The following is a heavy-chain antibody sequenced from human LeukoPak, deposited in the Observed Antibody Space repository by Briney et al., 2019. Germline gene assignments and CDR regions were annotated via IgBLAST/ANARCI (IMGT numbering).Heavy chain of an antibody. CDR1: GGSISSYY. V-gene: IGHV4-59*01. CDR2: IYYSGST. Sequence: PSETLSLTCTVSGGSISSYYWSWIRQPPGKGLEWIGYIYYSGSTNYNPSLKSRVTISVDTSKNQLSLKLSSVTAADTAVYYCARDAYYYDSSGYYYVFDYWGQGTLVTVSS. D-gene: IGHD3-22*01. J-gene: IGHJ4*02. CDR3: ARDAYYYDSSGYYYVFDY.